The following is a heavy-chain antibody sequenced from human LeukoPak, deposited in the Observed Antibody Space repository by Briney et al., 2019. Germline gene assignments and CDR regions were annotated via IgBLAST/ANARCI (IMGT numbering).Heavy chain of an antibody. D-gene: IGHD4-17*01. Sequence: GASVKVSCKASGYTFTGYYMHWVRQAPGQGLEWMGGIIPIFGTANYAQKFQGRVTITADKSTSTAYMELSSLRSEDTAVYYCARGVTHNDYGVDFDLWGRGTLVTVSS. CDR2: IIPIFGTA. CDR1: GYTFTGYY. J-gene: IGHJ2*01. CDR3: ARGVTHNDYGVDFDL. V-gene: IGHV1-69*06.